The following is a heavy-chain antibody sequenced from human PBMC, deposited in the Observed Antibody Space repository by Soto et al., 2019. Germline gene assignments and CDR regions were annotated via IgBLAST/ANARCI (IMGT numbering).Heavy chain of an antibody. CDR2: INTGNGNT. D-gene: IGHD5-12*01. V-gene: IGHV1-3*04. CDR3: ARAISGYVT. J-gene: IGHJ5*02. Sequence: QVQLVQSGAEVKKPGASVKVSCKAPGITYTTYAIHWGRQAPGQGLEWMGWINTGNGNTSYSQRFQGSVTLTTYTSARTAYMDLSSLSPEDTSVYYCARAISGYVTWAQGTPITVSS. CDR1: GITYTTYA.